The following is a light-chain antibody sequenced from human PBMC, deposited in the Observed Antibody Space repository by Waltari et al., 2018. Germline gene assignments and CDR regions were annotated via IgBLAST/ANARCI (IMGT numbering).Light chain of an antibody. CDR1: SSDVGGYNF. CDR3: CAYVGYSTWV. J-gene: IGLJ3*02. Sequence: SALPQPASVSASPGQSITISCTGTSSDVGGYNFVSWYQQHPGKAPQVISFEISKRPSGVSNRFSGSKSGNTASLTISGLQAEDEANYYCCAYVGYSTWVFGGGTKLTVV. V-gene: IGLV2-23*02. CDR2: EIS.